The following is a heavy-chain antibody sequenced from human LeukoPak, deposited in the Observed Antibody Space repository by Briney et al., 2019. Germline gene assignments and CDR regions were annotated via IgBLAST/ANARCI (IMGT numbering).Heavy chain of an antibody. CDR3: AKDARWLAPGTFDI. Sequence: GGSLRLSCAASGFTFSTYAMNWVRQAPGKGLNWVSGISGSGDSTFYADSVKGRVTISSDKSKKTLYLQMNSLRADDTAVYYCAKDARWLAPGTFDIWGQGTMVTVS. V-gene: IGHV3-23*01. J-gene: IGHJ3*02. D-gene: IGHD6-19*01. CDR1: GFTFSTYA. CDR2: ISGSGDST.